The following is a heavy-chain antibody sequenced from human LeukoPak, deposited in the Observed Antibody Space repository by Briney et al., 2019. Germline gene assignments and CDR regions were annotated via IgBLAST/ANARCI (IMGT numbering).Heavy chain of an antibody. Sequence: GGSLRLSCAASGFTFSSYAMHWVRQAPGKGLEWVAVISYDGSNKYYADSVKGRFTLSRDNSENTLDLQMNSLRAEDTAVYYCTRGTTLTIGASDYWGQGTLVTVSS. CDR3: TRGTTLTIGASDY. D-gene: IGHD4-17*01. V-gene: IGHV3-30*04. J-gene: IGHJ4*02. CDR1: GFTFSSYA. CDR2: ISYDGSNK.